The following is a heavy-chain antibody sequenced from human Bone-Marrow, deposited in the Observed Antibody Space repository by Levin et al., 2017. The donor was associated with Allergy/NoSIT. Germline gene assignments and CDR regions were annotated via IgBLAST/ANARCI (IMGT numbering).Heavy chain of an antibody. D-gene: IGHD3-22*01. CDR3: ARIGISPSSGYYTPLNYYYGMDV. CDR1: GFSLSNARMG. CDR2: IFSNDEK. J-gene: IGHJ6*02. V-gene: IGHV2-26*01. Sequence: SGPTLVKPTETLTLTCTVSGFSLSNARMGVSWIRQPPGKALEWLAHIFSNDEKSYSTSLKSRLTISKDTSKSQVVLTMTNMDPVDTATYYCARIGISPSSGYYTPLNYYYGMDVWGQGTTVTVSS.